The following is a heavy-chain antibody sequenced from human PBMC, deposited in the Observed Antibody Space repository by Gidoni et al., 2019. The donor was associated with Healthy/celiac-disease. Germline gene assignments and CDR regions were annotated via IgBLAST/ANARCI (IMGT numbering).Heavy chain of an antibody. CDR2: IYYSGST. Sequence: QVQLQESGPGLVKPSETLSLTCTVSGGASSSYYWSWIRKPPGKGLEWIGYIYYSGSTNYNPSLKSRVPISVDTSKNQFSLKLSSVTAADTAVYYCARERDSSGYYPFDSWGQGTLVTVSS. D-gene: IGHD3-22*01. CDR1: GGASSSYY. V-gene: IGHV4-59*01. CDR3: ARERDSSGYYPFDS. J-gene: IGHJ4*02.